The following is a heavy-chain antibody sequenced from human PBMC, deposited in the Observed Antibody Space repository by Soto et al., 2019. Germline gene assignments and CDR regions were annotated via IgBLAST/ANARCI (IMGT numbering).Heavy chain of an antibody. CDR1: GYTFTSYY. CDR2: INPSGGST. D-gene: IGHD2-2*01. CDR3: ARDPGCSSTSGYFGDAFDI. V-gene: IGHV1-46*03. J-gene: IGHJ3*02. Sequence: ASVKVSCKASGYTFTSYYMHWVRQAPGQGLKWMGIINPSGGSTSYAQKFQGRVTMTRDTSTSTVYMELSSLRSEDTAVYYCARDPGCSSTSGYFGDAFDIRSQGTMVTVS.